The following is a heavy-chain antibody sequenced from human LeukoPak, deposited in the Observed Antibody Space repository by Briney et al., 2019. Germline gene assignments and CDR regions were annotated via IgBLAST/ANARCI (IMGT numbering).Heavy chain of an antibody. D-gene: IGHD3-3*02. CDR1: GYTFTSYD. J-gene: IGHJ4*02. CDR3: ARAPSGTAFGPGDY. CDR2: ISPNTGDT. V-gene: IGHV1-18*01. Sequence: ASVKVSCKASGYTFTSYDINWVRQATGQGLEWMGWISPNTGDTVSAQKLQDRVTMTTDTSTSTAFMELRSLRFDDTAVYFCARAPSGTAFGPGDYWGQGTLVTISS.